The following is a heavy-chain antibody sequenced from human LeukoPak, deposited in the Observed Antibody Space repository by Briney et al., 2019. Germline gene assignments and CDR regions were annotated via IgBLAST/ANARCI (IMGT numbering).Heavy chain of an antibody. J-gene: IGHJ5*02. CDR1: GFIFSNYA. V-gene: IGHV3-23*01. CDR2: IDSTGAYT. Sequence: GGSLRLSCAASGFIFSNYAMSWVRQAPGKGLEWVSAIDSTGAYTWYADSVKGRFTISKDSFKTILYLQMNSLRAEDTAMYYCAGGDFYGSGRGLADKYFFNPWGQGTMVTVSS. CDR3: AGGDFYGSGRGLADKYFFNP. D-gene: IGHD3-10*01.